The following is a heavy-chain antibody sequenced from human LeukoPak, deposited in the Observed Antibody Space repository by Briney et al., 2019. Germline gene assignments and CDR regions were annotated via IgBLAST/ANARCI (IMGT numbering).Heavy chain of an antibody. J-gene: IGHJ4*02. CDR2: IYYSGST. Sequence: SETLSLTCTVSGGSISSYYWSWIRQPPGKGLEWIGYIYYSGSTNYNPSLKSRVTISVDTSKNQFSLKLSSVTAADTAVYYCARQTRVATNYFDYWGQGTLVTVSS. V-gene: IGHV4-59*08. CDR3: ARQTRVATNYFDY. CDR1: GGSISSYY. D-gene: IGHD5-12*01.